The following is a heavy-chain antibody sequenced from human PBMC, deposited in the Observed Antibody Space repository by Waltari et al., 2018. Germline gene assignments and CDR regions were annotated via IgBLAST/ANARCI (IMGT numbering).Heavy chain of an antibody. J-gene: IGHJ4*02. CDR1: GFTFSSYW. CDR2: IKQDGSEK. V-gene: IGHV3-7*01. Sequence: EVQLVESGGGLVQPGGALRLSCAASGFTFSSYWMSWVRQAPGKGLEWVDNIKQDGSEKYYVDSVKGRFTISRDNAKNSLYLQMNSLRAEDTAVYYCARDEGIAVAGTRLLDYFDYWGQGTLVTVSS. D-gene: IGHD6-19*01. CDR3: ARDEGIAVAGTRLLDYFDY.